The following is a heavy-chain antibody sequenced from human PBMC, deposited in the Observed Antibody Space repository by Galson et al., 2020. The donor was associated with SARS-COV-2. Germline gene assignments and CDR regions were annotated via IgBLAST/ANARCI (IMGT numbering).Heavy chain of an antibody. J-gene: IGHJ3*01. Sequence: SETLSLTCTVSGGSVSSDDYYWSWIRQPPGKGLEWIGYVFYSGTTNYNPSLKSRVTISIDTSKNQFSLKLSSVTAADTALYYCARDIDRIEAFDVWGQGTMVTVSS. V-gene: IGHV4-61*08. CDR3: ARDIDRIEAFDV. CDR2: VFYSGTT. CDR1: GGSVSSDDYY.